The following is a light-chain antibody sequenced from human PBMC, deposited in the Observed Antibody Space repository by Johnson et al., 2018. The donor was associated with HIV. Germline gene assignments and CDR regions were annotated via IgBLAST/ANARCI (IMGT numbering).Light chain of an antibody. CDR3: GTWASILSYV. Sequence: QSVLTQPPSVSAAPGQKVTISCSGSSSNIGNNYVSWYQQLPGTAPKLLIYDNNKRPSGIPDRFSGSKSGTSATLGITGLQTGDEADYYCGTWASILSYVFGTGTKVTVL. CDR2: DNN. V-gene: IGLV1-51*01. CDR1: SSNIGNNY. J-gene: IGLJ1*01.